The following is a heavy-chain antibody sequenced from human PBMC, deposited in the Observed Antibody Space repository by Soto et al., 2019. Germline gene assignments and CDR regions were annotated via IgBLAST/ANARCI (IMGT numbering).Heavy chain of an antibody. CDR3: ARATGYSSGYTAFDI. D-gene: IGHD6-19*01. V-gene: IGHV3-21*01. CDR2: ISSSSSYI. J-gene: IGHJ3*02. Sequence: GGSLRLSCAASGFTFSSYSMNWVRQAPGKGLEWVSSISSSSSYIYYADSVKGRFTISRDNAKNSLYLQMNSLRAEDTAVYYCARATGYSSGYTAFDIWGQGTMVTVSS. CDR1: GFTFSSYS.